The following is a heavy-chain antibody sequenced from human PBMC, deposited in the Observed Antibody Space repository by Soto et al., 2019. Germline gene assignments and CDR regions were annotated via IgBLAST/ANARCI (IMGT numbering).Heavy chain of an antibody. CDR3: AGQGYDILTGYYPPSHYGMDV. CDR1: GGSISSSSYY. CDR2: IYYSGST. J-gene: IGHJ6*02. Sequence: SETLSLTCTVSGGSISSSSYYWGWIRQPPGKGLEWIGSIYYSGSTYYNPSLKSRVTISVDTSKNQFSLKLSSVTAADTAVYYCAGQGYDILTGYYPPSHYGMDVWGQGTTVTVSS. V-gene: IGHV4-39*01. D-gene: IGHD3-9*01.